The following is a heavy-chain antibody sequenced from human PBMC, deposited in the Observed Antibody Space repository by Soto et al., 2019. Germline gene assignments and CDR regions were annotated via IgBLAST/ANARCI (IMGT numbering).Heavy chain of an antibody. CDR2: INPSGGST. J-gene: IGHJ6*02. CDR1: GYTFTSYY. V-gene: IGHV1-46*01. Sequence: ASVKVSCKASGYTFTSYYMHWVRQAPGQGLEWMGIINPSGGSTSYAQKFQGRVTMTRDTSTSTVYMELRSLRSDDTAVYYCARDHIVVVPAAIVSNYGMDVWGQGTTVTVS. CDR3: ARDHIVVVPAAIVSNYGMDV. D-gene: IGHD2-2*01.